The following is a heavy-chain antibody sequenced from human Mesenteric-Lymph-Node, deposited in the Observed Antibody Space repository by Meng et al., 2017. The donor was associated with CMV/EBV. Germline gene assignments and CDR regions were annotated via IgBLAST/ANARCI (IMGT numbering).Heavy chain of an antibody. Sequence: SETLSLTCSVSGYSISSGYYWGWIRQPPGKGLEWLGSIWQSSSTYYNPSLKSRVTISVDTSKNQFSLKLSSVTAADTAVYYCAREWYYYDSSGYWVSWGQGTLVTVSS. CDR1: GYSISSGYY. J-gene: IGHJ4*02. CDR2: IWQSSST. CDR3: AREWYYYDSSGYWVS. D-gene: IGHD3-22*01. V-gene: IGHV4-38-2*02.